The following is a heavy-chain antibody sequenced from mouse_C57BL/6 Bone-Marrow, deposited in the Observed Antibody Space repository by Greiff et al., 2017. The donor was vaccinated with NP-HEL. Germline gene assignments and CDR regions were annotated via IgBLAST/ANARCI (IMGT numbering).Heavy chain of an antibody. CDR1: GYTFTSYW. J-gene: IGHJ4*01. CDR2: INPSNGGT. D-gene: IGHD1-1*01. Sequence: VKLQQPGTELVKPGASVKLSCKASGYTFTSYWMHWVKQRPGQGLEWIGNINPSNGGTNYNEKFKSKVTLTVDKSSSTAYMQLSSLTSEDSAVYYCARFYYGSSYAMDYWGQGTAVTVSS. CDR3: ARFYYGSSYAMDY. V-gene: IGHV1-53*01.